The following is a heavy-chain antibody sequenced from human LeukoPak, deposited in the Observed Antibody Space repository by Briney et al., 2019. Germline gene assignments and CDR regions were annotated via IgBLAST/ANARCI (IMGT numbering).Heavy chain of an antibody. CDR2: IYYSGST. CDR1: GGSISSSSYY. D-gene: IGHD3-10*01. CDR3: ARDNPHYGSGSYYRDY. V-gene: IGHV4-39*07. J-gene: IGHJ4*02. Sequence: SETLSLTCTVSGGSISSSSYYWGWIRQPPGKGLEWIGSIYYSGSTYYNPSLKSRVTISVDTSKNQFSLKLSSVTAADTAVYYCARDNPHYGSGSYYRDYWGQGTLVTVSS.